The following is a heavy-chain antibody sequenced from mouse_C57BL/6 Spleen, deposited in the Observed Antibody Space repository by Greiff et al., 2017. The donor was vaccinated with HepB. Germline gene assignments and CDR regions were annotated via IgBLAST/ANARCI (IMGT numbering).Heavy chain of an antibody. D-gene: IGHD2-10*02. V-gene: IGHV1-69*01. Sequence: QVQLQQSGAELVMPGASVKLSCKASGYTFTSYWMHWVKQRPGQGLEWIGEIDPSDSYTNYNQKFKGKSTLTVDKSSSTAYMQLSSLTSEDSAVYYCARGYGNYVGYYFDYWGQGTTLTVSS. J-gene: IGHJ2*01. CDR1: GYTFTSYW. CDR3: ARGYGNYVGYYFDY. CDR2: IDPSDSYT.